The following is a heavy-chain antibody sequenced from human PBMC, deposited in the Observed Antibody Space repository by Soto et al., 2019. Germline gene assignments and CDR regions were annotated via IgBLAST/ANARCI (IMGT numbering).Heavy chain of an antibody. Sequence: SETLSLTCTVSGGSISSSSYYWGWIRQPPGKGLEWIGSIYYSGSTYYNPSLKSRVTTSVDTSKNQFSLKLSSVTAADTAVYYCARLGAAVAGTLDYWGQGTLVTVSS. CDR2: IYYSGST. CDR1: GGSISSSSYY. J-gene: IGHJ4*02. CDR3: ARLGAAVAGTLDY. D-gene: IGHD6-19*01. V-gene: IGHV4-39*01.